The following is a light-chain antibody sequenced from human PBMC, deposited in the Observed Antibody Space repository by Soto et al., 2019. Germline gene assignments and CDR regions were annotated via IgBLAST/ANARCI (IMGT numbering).Light chain of an antibody. J-gene: IGLJ2*01. V-gene: IGLV3-21*02. CDR2: DDS. Sequence: SYELTQPPSVSVAPGQTARITCGGNNIGRKSVHWYQQKPGQAPVVVVYDDSDRPSGIPERFSGSNSGNTATLTISRVEAGHEADYYCQVWDSSSDHVVFGGGTKLTVL. CDR3: QVWDSSSDHVV. CDR1: NIGRKS.